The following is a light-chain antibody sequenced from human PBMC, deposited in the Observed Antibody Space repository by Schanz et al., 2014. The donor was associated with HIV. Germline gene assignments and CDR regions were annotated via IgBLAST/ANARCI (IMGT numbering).Light chain of an antibody. Sequence: QSVLTQPPSASGTPGQRVTISCSGSSSNIGSNTVNWYQQLPGTAPKLLIYSNNQRPSGVPDRFSGSKSGTSASLAISGLQSEDEADYYCSSYAGSNNLVVFGGGTKLTVL. CDR2: SNN. J-gene: IGLJ2*01. V-gene: IGLV1-44*01. CDR1: SSNIGSNT. CDR3: SSYAGSNNLVV.